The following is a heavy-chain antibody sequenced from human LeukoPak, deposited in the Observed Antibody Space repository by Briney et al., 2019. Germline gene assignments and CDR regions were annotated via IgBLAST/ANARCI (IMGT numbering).Heavy chain of an antibody. D-gene: IGHD5-12*01. Sequence: PSETLSLTCTVSGVSISSSSYYWGWIRQPPGKGLEWIGSIYYSGSTYYNPSLKSRVTISVDTSKNQFSLKLSSVTAADMAVYYCARPRGDQDSGYDYADAFDIWGQGTMVTVSS. CDR3: ARPRGDQDSGYDYADAFDI. V-gene: IGHV4-39*01. CDR2: IYYSGST. J-gene: IGHJ3*02. CDR1: GVSISSSSYY.